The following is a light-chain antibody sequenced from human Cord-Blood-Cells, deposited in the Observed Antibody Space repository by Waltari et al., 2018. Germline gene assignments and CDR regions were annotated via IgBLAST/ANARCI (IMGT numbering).Light chain of an antibody. CDR3: CSYAGSSWV. Sequence: QSALTQPASVSGSPGQSITIPCTGTSSDVGSDNLGSWYQQHPGKAPKPMIYEGSKRPPGVSNRFSGSKSGNTASLTIAGLQAEDEADYYCCSYAGSSWVFGGGTKLTVL. J-gene: IGLJ3*02. CDR1: SSDVGSDNL. V-gene: IGLV2-23*01. CDR2: EGS.